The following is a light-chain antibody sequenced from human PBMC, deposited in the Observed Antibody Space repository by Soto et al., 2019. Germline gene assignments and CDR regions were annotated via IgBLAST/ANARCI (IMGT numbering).Light chain of an antibody. V-gene: IGLV1-40*01. CDR1: SSNIGAGYD. CDR3: QSYDSSLTNWV. CDR2: DDN. J-gene: IGLJ3*02. Sequence: QSALTQSPSVSGAPGQRVTISCTGGSSNIGAGYDVHWYQHLPGTAPKLLIYDDNNRPSGVPDRFSGSRSGTSASLAITGLQTEDEADYYCQSYDSSLTNWVFGGGTKLTVL.